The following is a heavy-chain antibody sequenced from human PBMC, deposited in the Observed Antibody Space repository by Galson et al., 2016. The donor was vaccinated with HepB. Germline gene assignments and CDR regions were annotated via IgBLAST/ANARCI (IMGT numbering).Heavy chain of an antibody. CDR2: IYYSGTT. D-gene: IGHD1-7*01. V-gene: IGHV4-59*01. CDR1: DGSISGFY. Sequence: ETLSLTCSVSDGSISGFYWTWIRQPPGKGLEWIGHIYYSGTTNHNPSLKSRVTISVDISKKQFSLKLSSVTAADTAVYYCARGDFHLELLPYDAFGIWGQGTMVTVSS. J-gene: IGHJ3*02. CDR3: ARGDFHLELLPYDAFGI.